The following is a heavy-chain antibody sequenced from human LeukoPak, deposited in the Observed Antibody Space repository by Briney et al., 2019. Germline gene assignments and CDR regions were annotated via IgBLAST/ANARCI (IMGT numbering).Heavy chain of an antibody. D-gene: IGHD2-2*01. CDR1: EGTFSTYT. Sequence: ASVKVSCKASEGTFSTYTISWVRQAPGQGLECMGRIIPILSIIHYAQNFQGRVTITADKSTTTSHMELSRLRSEDTAVYYCARSGWHCSSTSCYDFDLWGQGTLVAVSS. J-gene: IGHJ3*01. CDR2: IIPILSII. CDR3: ARSGWHCSSTSCYDFDL. V-gene: IGHV1-69*02.